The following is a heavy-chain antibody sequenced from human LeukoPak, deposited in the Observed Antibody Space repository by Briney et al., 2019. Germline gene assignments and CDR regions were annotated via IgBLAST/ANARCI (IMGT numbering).Heavy chain of an antibody. CDR2: ISSSGSTI. J-gene: IGHJ4*01. V-gene: IGHV3-48*04. CDR1: GFTFSSYS. Sequence: GGSLRLSCAASGFTFSSYSMNWVRQAPGKGLEWVSYISSSGSTIYYAASVKGRFTISRDNAKNSLYLQVNSLRAEDTAVYYCARDWSGPYYFDYWGQGTLVTVSS. CDR3: ARDWSGPYYFDY. D-gene: IGHD3-3*01.